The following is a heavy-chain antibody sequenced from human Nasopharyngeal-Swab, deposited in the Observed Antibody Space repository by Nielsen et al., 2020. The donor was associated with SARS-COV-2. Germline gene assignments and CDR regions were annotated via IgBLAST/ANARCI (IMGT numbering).Heavy chain of an antibody. D-gene: IGHD5-12*01. Sequence: GESLKISCAASGFTFSSYGMHWVRQAPGKGLEWVAVISYDGSNKYYAASVKGRFTISRHNSKNTLYLQMNSLRAEDTAVYYCAKAYGGYVPFDYWGQGTLVTVSS. J-gene: IGHJ4*02. V-gene: IGHV3-30*18. CDR3: AKAYGGYVPFDY. CDR1: GFTFSSYG. CDR2: ISYDGSNK.